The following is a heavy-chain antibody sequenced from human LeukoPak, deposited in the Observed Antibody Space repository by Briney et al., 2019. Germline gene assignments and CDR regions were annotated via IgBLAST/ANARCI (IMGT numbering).Heavy chain of an antibody. CDR1: GFTFSSYW. J-gene: IGHJ2*01. Sequence: GGSLRLSCAASGFTFSSYWMSWVRQAPGKGMEWVANIKQDGSEKYYVDSVKGRFTISRDNAKNSLYLQMNSLRAEDTAVYYCARSSDSSGWWDDYWYFDLWGRGTLVTVSS. D-gene: IGHD6-19*01. V-gene: IGHV3-7*04. CDR2: IKQDGSEK. CDR3: ARSSDSSGWWDDYWYFDL.